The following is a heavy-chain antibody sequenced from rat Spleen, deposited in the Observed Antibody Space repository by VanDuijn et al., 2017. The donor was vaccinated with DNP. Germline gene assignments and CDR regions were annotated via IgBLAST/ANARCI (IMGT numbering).Heavy chain of an antibody. V-gene: IGHV5-31*01. CDR3: ARHEATEGIDFDY. D-gene: IGHD1-11*01. CDR2: ISNTGDNT. Sequence: EVQLVESGGGLVQPGGSLKLSCVASGFIFSNYWMTWIRQAPGKGLEWVASISNTGDNTYYSDSVKGRFTISRVNAKSTLYLQMNSLRSEDTATYYCARHEATEGIDFDYWGQGVMVTVSS. CDR1: GFIFSNYW. J-gene: IGHJ2*01.